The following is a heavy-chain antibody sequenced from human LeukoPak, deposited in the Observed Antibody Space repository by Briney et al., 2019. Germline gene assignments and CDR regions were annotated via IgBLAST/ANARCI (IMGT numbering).Heavy chain of an antibody. CDR1: GDSISRSDSY. Sequence: TASETMSLTCSVSGDSISRSDSYWDWIRQPPGKGLEGIGTIYYSGRTYYSPSPNSRVTMSVDTSSNQCSLNLRSVTAADTAVYYCARRRYYDGSGYLEWGQGTLLSVSS. CDR2: IYYSGRT. CDR3: ARRRYYDGSGYLE. V-gene: IGHV4-39*01. D-gene: IGHD3-22*01. J-gene: IGHJ1*01.